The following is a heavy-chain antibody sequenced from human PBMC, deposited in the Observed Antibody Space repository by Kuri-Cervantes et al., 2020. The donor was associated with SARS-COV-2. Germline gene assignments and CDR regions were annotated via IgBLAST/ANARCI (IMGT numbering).Heavy chain of an antibody. V-gene: IGHV4-39*07. CDR3: ARTGELPLYYFDY. CDR1: GGSISGSGYY. Sequence: SETLSLTCTVSGGSISGSGYYWAWIRQPPGKGLEWIGHIHYRETTYYNPSLKSRVTISVDTSKNQFSLKLSSVTAADTAVYYCARTGELPLYYFDYWGQGTLVTVSS. J-gene: IGHJ4*02. D-gene: IGHD1-26*01. CDR2: IHYRETT.